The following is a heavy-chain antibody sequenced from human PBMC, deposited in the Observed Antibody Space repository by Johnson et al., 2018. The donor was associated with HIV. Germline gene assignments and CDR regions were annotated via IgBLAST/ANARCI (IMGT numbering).Heavy chain of an antibody. CDR1: GFTFSSYW. CDR2: INQAGSEK. D-gene: IGHD6-19*01. V-gene: IGHV3-7*01. CDR3: ARAFRGGWYDAFDI. J-gene: IGHJ3*02. Sequence: EQLVESGGGLVQPGGSLRLSCAASGFTFSSYWMTWVRQAPGKGLEWVANINQAGSEKYSVDSVKGRFTISRHNAKNSLYLQMNSLRAEDTAGYYCARAFRGGWYDAFDIWGQGTRVTVSS.